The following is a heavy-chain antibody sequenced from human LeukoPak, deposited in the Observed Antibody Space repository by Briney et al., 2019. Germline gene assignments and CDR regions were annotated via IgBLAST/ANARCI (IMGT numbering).Heavy chain of an antibody. CDR2: IIPILGIA. J-gene: IGHJ6*02. Sequence: SVKVSCKASGGTFSSYAISWVRQAPGQGLEWMGRIIPILGIANYAQKFQGRVTITADKSTSTAYMELSSLRSEDTAVYYCARDPGTGPNYYYGMDVWGQGTTVTVSS. CDR1: GGTFSSYA. D-gene: IGHD7-27*01. CDR3: ARDPGTGPNYYYGMDV. V-gene: IGHV1-69*04.